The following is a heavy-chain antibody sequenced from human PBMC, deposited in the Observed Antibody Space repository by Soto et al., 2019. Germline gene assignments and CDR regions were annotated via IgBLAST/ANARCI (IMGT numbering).Heavy chain of an antibody. CDR1: GFTFSTYS. V-gene: IGHV3-30-3*01. CDR3: ARGHPDYYGSGSMYYSDY. J-gene: IGHJ4*02. D-gene: IGHD3-10*01. CDR2: ISNDGSNK. Sequence: QVQLVESGGGVVQPGRSLRLSCAASGFTFSTYSMHLVLQAPGKGLEWLAIISNDGSNKYYADSVEGRFTISRDNSKTALFLQMNSVRADDTDVYYCARGHPDYYGSGSMYYSDYWGQGTLVTVSS.